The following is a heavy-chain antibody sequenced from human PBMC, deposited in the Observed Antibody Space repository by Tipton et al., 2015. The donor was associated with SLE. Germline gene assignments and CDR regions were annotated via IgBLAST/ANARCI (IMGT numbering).Heavy chain of an antibody. CDR2: IYGSGSS. CDR1: GFTFSSYA. Sequence: LRLSCAASGFTFSSYAMSWVRQAPGKGLEWIGSIYGSGSSYYNPSLRSRVTISVDTSKNQFSLKLSSVTAADTAVYFCARDPPSSYYYGMDVWGRGATVTVSS. CDR3: ARDPPSSYYYGMDV. D-gene: IGHD3-10*01. J-gene: IGHJ6*02. V-gene: IGHV4-38-2*02.